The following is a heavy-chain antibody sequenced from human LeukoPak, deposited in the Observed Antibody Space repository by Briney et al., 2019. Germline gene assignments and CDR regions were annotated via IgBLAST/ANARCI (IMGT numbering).Heavy chain of an antibody. Sequence: GESLKISCKGSGYSFTSYWIGWVRQMPGKGLEWMGIIYPGDSDTRYSPSFEGQVTISVDKSIRAAYLHWSSLKPSDTAIYYCVRGPTFVGYYYMDVWGEGTTVTISS. CDR1: GYSFTSYW. CDR2: IYPGDSDT. CDR3: VRGPTFVGYYYMDV. V-gene: IGHV5-51*01. D-gene: IGHD2-15*01. J-gene: IGHJ6*03.